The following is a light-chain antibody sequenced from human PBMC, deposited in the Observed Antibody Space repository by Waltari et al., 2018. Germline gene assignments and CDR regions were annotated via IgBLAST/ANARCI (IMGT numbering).Light chain of an antibody. V-gene: IGKV1-NL1*01. J-gene: IGKJ3*01. CDR2: AAS. CDR3: QQSYTTPFT. Sequence: DIQMTQSPSSLSASVGDGVTITCRASQGISSSLAWYQQRPGKAPKLLLYAASKLQSGVPSRFSGSGSGTDYTLTISSLQPEDFATYFCQQSYTTPFTCGPGTKVDIK. CDR1: QGISSS.